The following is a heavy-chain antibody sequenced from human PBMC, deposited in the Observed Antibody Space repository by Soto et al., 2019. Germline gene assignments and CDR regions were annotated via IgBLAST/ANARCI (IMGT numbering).Heavy chain of an antibody. V-gene: IGHV1-69*12. CDR2: IIPIFGTA. D-gene: IGHD6-19*01. CDR3: ASTNSSGWYENDY. Sequence: QVQLVQSGAEVKKPGSSVKVSCKAYGCTFSSYAISWVRQAPGQGLEWMGGIIPIFGTATYAQKFQGRVKITADESTSPAYMELSSRRYEDTAVYYWASTNSSGWYENDYWGQGTLVAVSS. CDR1: GCTFSSYA. J-gene: IGHJ4*02.